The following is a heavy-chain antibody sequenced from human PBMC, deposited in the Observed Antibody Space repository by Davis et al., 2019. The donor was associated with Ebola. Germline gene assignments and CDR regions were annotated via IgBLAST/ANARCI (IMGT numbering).Heavy chain of an antibody. CDR2: ISSSSSTI. J-gene: IGHJ4*02. Sequence: GGSLRLSCAASGFTFSSYSMNWVRQAPGKGLEWVSYISSSSSTIYYADSVKGRFTISRDNAKNSLYLQMNSLRAEDTAVYYCARELAVVYFDYWGQGTLVTVSS. CDR3: ARELAVVYFDY. CDR1: GFTFSSYS. V-gene: IGHV3-48*04. D-gene: IGHD6-19*01.